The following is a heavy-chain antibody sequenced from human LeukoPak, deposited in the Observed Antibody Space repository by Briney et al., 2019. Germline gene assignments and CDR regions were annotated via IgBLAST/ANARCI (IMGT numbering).Heavy chain of an antibody. D-gene: IGHD3-22*01. V-gene: IGHV3-23*01. J-gene: IGHJ5*02. CDR1: GFTFNNYA. CDR2: ISGSGGST. Sequence: GGSLRLSCAASGFTFNNYAMRWVRQAPGKGPEWLSAISGSGGSTTDADSVKGRFTTSRDNSKSTLYLQMNSLRDEDTAIYYCAKIFHPDGYYLGEHLFDACGQGTLVTV. CDR3: AKIFHPDGYYLGEHLFDA.